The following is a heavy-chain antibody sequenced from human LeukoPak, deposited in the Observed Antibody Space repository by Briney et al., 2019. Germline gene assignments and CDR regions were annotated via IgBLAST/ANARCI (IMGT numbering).Heavy chain of an antibody. CDR2: IKEDRTAD. J-gene: IGHJ4*02. V-gene: IGHV3-7*01. D-gene: IGHD1-1*01. Sequence: GGSLRLSCAASGFSVRDFWMAWVRQAPGKGLEWVAHIKEDRTADYYVDSVKGRFSISKDDGKNSLHLQMNSLRVEDTAVYFCVRGGWELDYSGQGTLVTVSS. CDR1: GFSVRDFW. CDR3: VRGGWELDY.